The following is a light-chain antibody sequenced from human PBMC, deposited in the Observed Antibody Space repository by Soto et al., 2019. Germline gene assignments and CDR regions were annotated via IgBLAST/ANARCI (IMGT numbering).Light chain of an antibody. V-gene: IGKV3-20*01. Sequence: EIVLTQSPGTLSLSPGERATLSCRASQSVSSSYLAWYQQKPGQAPRLLIYGASSRATGIPDRFSGSGSGTDFTLNISRLKPEDFAVYYCQQYGSSPPYTFGQGTKLEIK. J-gene: IGKJ2*01. CDR3: QQYGSSPPYT. CDR1: QSVSSSY. CDR2: GAS.